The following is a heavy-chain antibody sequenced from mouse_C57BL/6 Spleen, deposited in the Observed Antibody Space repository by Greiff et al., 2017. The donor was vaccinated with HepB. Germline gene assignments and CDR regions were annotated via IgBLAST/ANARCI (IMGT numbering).Heavy chain of an antibody. Sequence: EVKLVESVAELVRPGASVKLSCTASGFNIKNTYMHWVKQRPEQGLEWIGRIDPANGNTKYAPKFQGKATITADTSSNTAYLQLSSLTSEDTAIYYCARPYYGSSYYFDYWGQGTTLTVSS. CDR3: ARPYYGSSYYFDY. D-gene: IGHD1-1*01. V-gene: IGHV14-3*01. CDR2: IDPANGNT. J-gene: IGHJ2*01. CDR1: GFNIKNTY.